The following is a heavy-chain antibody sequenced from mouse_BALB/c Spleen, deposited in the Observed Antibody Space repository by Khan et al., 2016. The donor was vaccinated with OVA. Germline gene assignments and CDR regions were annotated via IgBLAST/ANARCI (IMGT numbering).Heavy chain of an antibody. J-gene: IGHJ1*01. Sequence: QIQLVQSGPELKKPGETVKISCKASGYTFTNYGMNWVKQAPGKGLKWMGWINTYTGEPTYGDDLKGRFAFSLETSASTAYLQINNLKNEDTATYYCARVGNCWYFDVWGAGTTVTVSS. D-gene: IGHD2-1*01. CDR1: GYTFTNYG. CDR2: INTYTGEP. CDR3: ARVGNCWYFDV. V-gene: IGHV9-3-1*01.